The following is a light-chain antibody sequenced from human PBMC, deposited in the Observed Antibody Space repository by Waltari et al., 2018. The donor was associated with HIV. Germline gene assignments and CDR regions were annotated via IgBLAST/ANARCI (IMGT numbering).Light chain of an antibody. Sequence: DLQMTQSPTLSVSVADRVTIDCRASQPIGFSVNWYKCKSWRAPRLLIAATSNLQSGVPSRFSGSGFGTRFRLTITGIQPDDFAHYFCQQSYALPYTVGQGTTVEVK. J-gene: IGKJ2*01. CDR1: QPIGFS. CDR2: ATS. CDR3: QQSYALPYT. V-gene: IGKV1-39*01.